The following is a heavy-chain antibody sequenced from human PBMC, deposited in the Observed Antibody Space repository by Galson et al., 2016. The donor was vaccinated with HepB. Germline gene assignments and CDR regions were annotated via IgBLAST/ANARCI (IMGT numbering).Heavy chain of an antibody. J-gene: IGHJ6*02. CDR1: GGSISAFW. CDR2: IYYNGNT. V-gene: IGHV4-59*08. CDR3: AKTANLLYSSEPIILYAMYV. Sequence: LSLTCTVSGGSISAFWWTWIRQPPGKGLEWIGHIYYNGNTNYNPSLKGRLSITVDTSKNVLSLKLSSVTAADTAVYYCAKTANLLYSSEPIILYAMYVWGRGTSVTVSS. D-gene: IGHD3-10*01.